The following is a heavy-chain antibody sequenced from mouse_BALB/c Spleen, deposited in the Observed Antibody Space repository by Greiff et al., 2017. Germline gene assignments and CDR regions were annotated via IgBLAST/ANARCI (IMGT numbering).Heavy chain of an antibody. V-gene: IGHV5-6-5*01. D-gene: IGHD1-1*01. CDR2: ISSGGST. CDR3: ARGTVVAPMDD. CDR1: GFTFSSYA. J-gene: IGHJ4*01. Sequence: EVKVVESGGGLVKPGGSLKLSCAASGFTFSSYAMSWVRQTPEKRLEWVASISSGGSTYYPDSMKGRFTISRDNARNILYLQMSSLRSEDTAMYYCARGTVVAPMDDWGQGTSVTVSS.